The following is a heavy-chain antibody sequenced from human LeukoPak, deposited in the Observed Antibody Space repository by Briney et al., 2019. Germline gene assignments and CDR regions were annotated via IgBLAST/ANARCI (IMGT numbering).Heavy chain of an antibody. CDR2: IYSGGST. V-gene: IGHV3-53*01. D-gene: IGHD5-18*01. CDR1: GFTVSSNY. CDR3: AKARGYSYGDIDY. J-gene: IGHJ4*02. Sequence: GGSLRLSCAASGFTVSSNYMSWVRQAPGKGLEWVSVIYSGGSTYYADSVKGRFTISRDSSKNTLYLQMNSLRAEDTALYYCAKARGYSYGDIDYWGQGTLVTVSS.